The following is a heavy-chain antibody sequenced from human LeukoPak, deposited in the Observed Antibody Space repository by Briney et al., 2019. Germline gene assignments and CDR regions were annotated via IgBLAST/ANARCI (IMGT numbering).Heavy chain of an antibody. Sequence: GGSLRLSCAASGFTFSSYSMSWVRQAPGKGLEWVSSISSSSSYIYYAGSLKGRFTISRDNAKNSVYLQMNSLRAEDTALYYCARLSAYYYGSQFYYYMDVWGKGTTVTVS. CDR3: ARLSAYYYGSQFYYYMDV. CDR2: ISSSSSYI. V-gene: IGHV3-21*06. CDR1: GFTFSSYS. D-gene: IGHD3-10*01. J-gene: IGHJ6*03.